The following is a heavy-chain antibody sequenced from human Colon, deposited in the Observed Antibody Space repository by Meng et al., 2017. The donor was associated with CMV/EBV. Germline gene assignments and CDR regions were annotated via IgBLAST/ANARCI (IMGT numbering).Heavy chain of an antibody. J-gene: IGHJ6*02. CDR1: GFTFSSYS. CDR2: ISSSSSYI. D-gene: IGHD6-25*01. V-gene: IGHV3-21*01. Sequence: LTRAASGFTFSSYSMNWVRQAPGKGLEWVSSISSSSSYIYYADAVKGRFTISRDNAKNSLYLQMNSLRAEDTAVYYCARDSAAGGMDVWGQGTTVTVSS. CDR3: ARDSAAGGMDV.